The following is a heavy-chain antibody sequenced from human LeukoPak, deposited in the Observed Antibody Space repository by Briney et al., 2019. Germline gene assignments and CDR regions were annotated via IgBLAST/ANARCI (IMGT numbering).Heavy chain of an antibody. CDR1: GFTFSSYA. J-gene: IGHJ4*02. CDR2: ITGSGDNT. CDR3: AKDPTPYVGASAD. D-gene: IGHD1-26*01. Sequence: GGSLRLSCAASGFTFSSYAMSWVRQAPVKGLEWVSTITGSGDNTYYTDSVKGRFTFSRDNSKSTLYLQMNSLRAEDTAVYYCAKDPTPYVGASADWGQGTLVTVSS. V-gene: IGHV3-23*01.